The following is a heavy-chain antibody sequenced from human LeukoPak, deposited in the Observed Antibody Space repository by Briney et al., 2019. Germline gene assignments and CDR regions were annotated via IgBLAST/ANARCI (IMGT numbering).Heavy chain of an antibody. CDR1: GGSIRRDTYF. V-gene: IGHV4-39*01. D-gene: IGHD3-10*01. Sequence: SQTLSLTCTVSGGSIRRDTYFWGWIRQPPGKGLELIGSISHSGIPFYNPSLKSRVSMSVDTSKNQFALKVTSVTAADAAIYYCARVWWHRGHWFDSWGQGTLVTVSS. CDR3: ARVWWHRGHWFDS. CDR2: ISHSGIP. J-gene: IGHJ5*01.